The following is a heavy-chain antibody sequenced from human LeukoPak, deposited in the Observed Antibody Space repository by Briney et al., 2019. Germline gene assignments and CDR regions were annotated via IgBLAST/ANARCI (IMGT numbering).Heavy chain of an antibody. J-gene: IGHJ4*02. Sequence: SETLSLTCTVSGGSISSDTCYWGWIRQPPGKGLEWIGSIYYSGSAHYNPSLKSRVTISVDTSKNQFSLKLGSVTAADTAVYYCARQTMVRGVIGNPIEYWGQGTLVTVSS. V-gene: IGHV4-39*01. D-gene: IGHD3-10*01. CDR3: ARQTMVRGVIGNPIEY. CDR1: GGSISSDTCY. CDR2: IYYSGSA.